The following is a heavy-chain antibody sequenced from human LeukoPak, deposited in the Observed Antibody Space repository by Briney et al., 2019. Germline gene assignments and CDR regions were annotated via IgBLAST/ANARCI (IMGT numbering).Heavy chain of an antibody. Sequence: AGGSLRLSCAASGFTFSSYAMSWVRQAPGKGLEWVSAISGSGGSTYYADSVKGRFTISRDNSKNTLYLQMNSLRAEDTAVYYCAKSLLTTATGTGRAFDIWGQGTMVTVSA. J-gene: IGHJ3*02. CDR2: ISGSGGST. CDR1: GFTFSSYA. V-gene: IGHV3-23*01. D-gene: IGHD1-1*01. CDR3: AKSLLTTATGTGRAFDI.